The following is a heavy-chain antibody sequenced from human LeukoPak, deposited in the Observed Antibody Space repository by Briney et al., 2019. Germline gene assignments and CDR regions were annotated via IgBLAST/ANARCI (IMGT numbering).Heavy chain of an antibody. J-gene: IGHJ3*02. D-gene: IGHD6-6*01. Sequence: SETLSLTCTVSGYSISSGYYWGWIRQPPGKGLEWIGSIYHSGSTYYNPSLKSRVTISVDTSKNQFSLKLSSVTAADTAVYYCASLSIAARPLAFDIWGQGTMVTVSS. V-gene: IGHV4-38-2*02. CDR3: ASLSIAARPLAFDI. CDR2: IYHSGST. CDR1: GYSISSGYY.